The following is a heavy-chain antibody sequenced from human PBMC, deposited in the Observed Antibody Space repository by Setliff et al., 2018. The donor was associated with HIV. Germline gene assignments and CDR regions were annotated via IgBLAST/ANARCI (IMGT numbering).Heavy chain of an antibody. CDR2: IYPGDSDA. J-gene: IGHJ6*03. Sequence: PGESLKISCKGSEYTFTSYWIGWVRQMPGKGLEWMGIIYPGDSDARYSPSFQGQVTFSVDKSRSTAYLHWSSLKASDTATYYCARRTASFGAALYLDVWGTGTTVTVS. CDR1: EYTFTSYW. V-gene: IGHV5-51*01. CDR3: ARRTASFGAALYLDV. D-gene: IGHD2-15*01.